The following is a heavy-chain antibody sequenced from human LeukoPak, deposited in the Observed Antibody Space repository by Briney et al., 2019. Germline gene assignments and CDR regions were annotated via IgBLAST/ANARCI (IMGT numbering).Heavy chain of an antibody. CDR2: FKTNSGQV. CDR3: ARDYYDSSGYYWGFQRNADTRFDY. J-gene: IGHJ4*02. Sequence: GGSLRLSCVASGFTFSDYAMNWVRQAPGKGLEWVSTFKTNSGQVYYAESVRGRFTISRDNSKNTVYLQMSSLRAEDTAVYYCARDYYDSSGYYWGFQRNADTRFDYWGQGTLVTVSS. D-gene: IGHD3-22*01. V-gene: IGHV3-23*01. CDR1: GFTFSDYA.